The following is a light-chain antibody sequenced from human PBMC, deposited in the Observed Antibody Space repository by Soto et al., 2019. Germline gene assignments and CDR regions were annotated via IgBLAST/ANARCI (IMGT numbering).Light chain of an antibody. J-gene: IGLJ2*01. Sequence: FMLTQPHSVSESPGKTVIISCTRSVGGIAYNSVQWYQQRPGSAPTTVIYDNNQRPSGGPDRFSGSTDGSSNSASLSISGLQAEAEADYYCHAYDRNTVIFGGGTKLTVL. V-gene: IGLV6-57*04. CDR2: DNN. CDR3: HAYDRNTVI. CDR1: VGGIAYNS.